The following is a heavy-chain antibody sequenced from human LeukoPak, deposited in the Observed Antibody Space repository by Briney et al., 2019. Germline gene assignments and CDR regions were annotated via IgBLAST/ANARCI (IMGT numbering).Heavy chain of an antibody. V-gene: IGHV3-7*03. D-gene: IGHD3-3*01. CDR3: TRVFGGYDVSDY. CDR1: GFTFSSFW. Sequence: QAGGSLRLSCAASGFTFSSFWMSWVRQAPGKGLEWVANIKKDGSQKYYVDSVEGRFTISRDNAKHSLYLQMDSLRVDDTAVYYCTRVFGGYDVSDYWGQGTLVTVSS. CDR2: IKKDGSQK. J-gene: IGHJ4*02.